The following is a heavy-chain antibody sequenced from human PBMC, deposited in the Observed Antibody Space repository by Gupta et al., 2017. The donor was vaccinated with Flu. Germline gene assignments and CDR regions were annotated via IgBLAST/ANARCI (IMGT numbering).Heavy chain of an antibody. CDR2: MYYRGST. J-gene: IGHJ4*02. D-gene: IGHD2-15*01. V-gene: IGHV4-39*01. CDR3: ARHGGVVGNFEY. CDR1: SYSISSSSYY. Sequence: VFSYSISSSSYYWGWIRQPPGTGLEWIGSMYYRGSTFFNSSLKSRLTISIDTSKNQFSLKLSSVTAADTAVYYCARHGGVVGNFEYWGQGHLVTVSP.